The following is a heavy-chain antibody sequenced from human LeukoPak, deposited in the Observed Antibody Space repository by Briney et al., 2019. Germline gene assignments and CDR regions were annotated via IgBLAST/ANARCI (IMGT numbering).Heavy chain of an antibody. J-gene: IGHJ3*02. CDR1: GFTVSSKY. Sequence: GGSLRLSCAASGFTVSSKYMSWVRQAPGKGLEWVSIIYTGGSTYYADSVKGRFTISRDNSKNTLYLQMNSLRAEDTAVYYCARGEGEALRVVTVGGAFDIWGQGTMVTVSS. CDR3: ARGEGEALRVVTVGGAFDI. V-gene: IGHV3-66*01. D-gene: IGHD2-21*02. CDR2: IYTGGST.